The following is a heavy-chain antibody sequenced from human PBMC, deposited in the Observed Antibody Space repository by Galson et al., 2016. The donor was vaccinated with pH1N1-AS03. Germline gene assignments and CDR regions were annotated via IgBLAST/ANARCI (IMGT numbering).Heavy chain of an antibody. CDR1: GFSFSNYP. CDR2: SWKDGRNE. CDR3: AKGSGE. D-gene: IGHD1-1*01. V-gene: IGHV3-33*06. Sequence: SLRLSCAASGFSFSNYPMHWVRQAPGKGLEWVAVSWKDGRNEDYADSVKGRFTISRDNSKNTLFLQMNSLRADDMAVYYCAKGSGEWGPGTLVTVSS. J-gene: IGHJ4*02.